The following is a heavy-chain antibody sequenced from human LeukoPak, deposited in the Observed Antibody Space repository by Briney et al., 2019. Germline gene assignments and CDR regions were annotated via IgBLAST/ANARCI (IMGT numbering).Heavy chain of an antibody. CDR1: GYTLTELS. Sequence: ASVKVSCKVSGYTLTELSMHWVRQAPGKGLEWMGGFDPEDGETIYAQKFQGRVTMTEDTSTDTAYMELSSLRSEDTAVYYCATVYGGKNSYYYYGMDVWGQGTTVTVSS. D-gene: IGHD4-23*01. J-gene: IGHJ6*02. CDR3: ATVYGGKNSYYYYGMDV. CDR2: FDPEDGET. V-gene: IGHV1-24*01.